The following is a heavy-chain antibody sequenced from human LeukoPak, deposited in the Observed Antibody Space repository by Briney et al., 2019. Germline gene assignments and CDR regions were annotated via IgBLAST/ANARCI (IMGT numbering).Heavy chain of an antibody. V-gene: IGHV3-23*01. CDR2: ISARGDSP. CDR1: GFTFSNYV. Sequence: GGSLRLSCAASGFTFSNYVMNWVRRAPGKGLEWVSIISARGDSPNYADSVKGRFTISKDNSKNALYLQMNSLRAEDTAVYYCARVPSERNYVWGSYRPNYYYGMDVWGQGTTVTVSS. CDR3: ARVPSERNYVWGSYRPNYYYGMDV. D-gene: IGHD3-16*02. J-gene: IGHJ6*02.